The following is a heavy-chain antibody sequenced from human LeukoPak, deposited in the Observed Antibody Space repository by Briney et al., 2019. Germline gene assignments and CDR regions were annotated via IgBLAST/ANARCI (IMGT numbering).Heavy chain of an antibody. CDR2: IYYSGST. D-gene: IGHD3-22*01. J-gene: IGHJ3*02. CDR3: ARVPNLHGIVVSADAFDI. CDR1: GGSISSSSYY. V-gene: IGHV4-39*07. Sequence: SETLSLTCTVSGGSISSSSYYWGWIRQPPGKGLEWIGSIYYSGSTNYNPSLKSRVTISVDTSKNQFSLKLSSVTAADTAVYYCARVPNLHGIVVSADAFDIWGQGTMVTVSS.